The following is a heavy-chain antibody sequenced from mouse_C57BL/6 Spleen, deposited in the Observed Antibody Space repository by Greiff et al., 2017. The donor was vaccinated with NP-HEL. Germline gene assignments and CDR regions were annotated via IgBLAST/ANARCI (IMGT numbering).Heavy chain of an antibody. CDR1: GYTFTDYE. CDR3: TRAWDVKGYYFDY. D-gene: IGHD4-1*01. V-gene: IGHV1-15*01. J-gene: IGHJ2*01. Sequence: QVQLQQSGAELVRPGASVTLSCKASGYTFTDYEMHWVKQTPVHVLEWIGAIDPETGGTAYNQKFKGQAILTADKSSSTAYMELRSLTSEDSAVDYCTRAWDVKGYYFDYWGQGTTLTVSS. CDR2: IDPETGGT.